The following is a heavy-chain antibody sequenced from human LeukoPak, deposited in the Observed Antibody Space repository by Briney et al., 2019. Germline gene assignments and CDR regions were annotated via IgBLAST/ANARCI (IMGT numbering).Heavy chain of an antibody. V-gene: IGHV3-74*01. J-gene: IGHJ4*02. Sequence: GGSLRLSCAASGFTFSSYWMPWVRHAPGKGLVWVSRIHSDGTSTSYADSVKGRFTISRDNAKNMLYLQMNSLRAEDTAVYYCARGGSGCFDYWGQGTLVTVSS. CDR1: GFTFSSYW. CDR2: IHSDGTST. D-gene: IGHD6-19*01. CDR3: ARGGSGCFDY.